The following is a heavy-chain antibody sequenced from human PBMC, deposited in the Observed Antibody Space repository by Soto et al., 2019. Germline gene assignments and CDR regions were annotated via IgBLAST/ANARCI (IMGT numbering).Heavy chain of an antibody. V-gene: IGHV3-23*01. D-gene: IGHD3-10*01. CDR3: ASEWFGELYYYYYMDV. Sequence: VQLLESGGGLVQPGGSLRLSCAASGFTFSSYAMSWVRQAPGKGLEWVSAISGSGGSTYYADSVKGRFTISRDNSKNTLYLQMNSLRAEDTAVYYCASEWFGELYYYYYMDVWGKGTTVTVSS. J-gene: IGHJ6*03. CDR2: ISGSGGST. CDR1: GFTFSSYA.